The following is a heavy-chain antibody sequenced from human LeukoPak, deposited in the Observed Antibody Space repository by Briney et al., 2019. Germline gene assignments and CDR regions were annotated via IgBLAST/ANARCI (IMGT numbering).Heavy chain of an antibody. Sequence: PGGSLRLSCAASGFTFSSYAMSWVRQAPGKGLEWVAVIRSDGSNKYYADSVKGRFTISRDNAKKSLYLQMNSLRAEDTAVYYCARACVYYDSSCCDYWGQGTLVTVSS. CDR3: ARACVYYDSSCCDY. V-gene: IGHV3-30*04. D-gene: IGHD3-22*01. J-gene: IGHJ4*02. CDR1: GFTFSSYA. CDR2: IRSDGSNK.